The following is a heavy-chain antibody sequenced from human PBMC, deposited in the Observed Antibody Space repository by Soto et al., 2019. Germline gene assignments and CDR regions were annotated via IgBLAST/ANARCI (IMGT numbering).Heavy chain of an antibody. V-gene: IGHV1-3*01. CDR1: GYTFSTYA. J-gene: IGHJ6*02. Sequence: ASVKVPCKASGYTFSTYAIHWVRQAPGQSLEWMGWLNGGTGQTRYSQRFQDRVTITRDTSASTAYMEVSSLRPEDTAVYYCARGKGMEENYYYYGMDIWGQGTTVTVSS. CDR3: ARGKGMEENYYYYGMDI. D-gene: IGHD1-1*01. CDR2: LNGGTGQT.